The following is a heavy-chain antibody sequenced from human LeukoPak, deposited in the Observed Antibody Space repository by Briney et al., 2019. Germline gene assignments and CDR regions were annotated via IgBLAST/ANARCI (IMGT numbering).Heavy chain of an antibody. Sequence: NPSETLSLTCAVYGGSFSGYYWSWIRQPPGKGLEWIGEINHSGSTNYNPSLKSRVTISVDTSKNQFSLKLSSVTAADTAVYYCAREEYDFWSGYLNWFDPWGQGTLVTVSS. D-gene: IGHD3-3*01. CDR1: GGSFSGYY. CDR3: AREEYDFWSGYLNWFDP. J-gene: IGHJ5*02. V-gene: IGHV4-34*01. CDR2: INHSGST.